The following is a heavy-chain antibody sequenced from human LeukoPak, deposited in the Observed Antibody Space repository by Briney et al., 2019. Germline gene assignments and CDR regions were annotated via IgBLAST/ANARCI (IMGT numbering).Heavy chain of an antibody. CDR2: INAGDGNT. D-gene: IGHD1-26*01. Sequence: GASVNVSCKASGYTFTSYAMHWVRQAPGQRLEWMGWINAGDGNTKYSQKFQGRVTITRDTSASTAYMELSSLRSEDTAVYYCARAREGAEFDYWGQGTLVTVSS. CDR3: ARAREGAEFDY. V-gene: IGHV1-3*01. CDR1: GYTFTSYA. J-gene: IGHJ4*02.